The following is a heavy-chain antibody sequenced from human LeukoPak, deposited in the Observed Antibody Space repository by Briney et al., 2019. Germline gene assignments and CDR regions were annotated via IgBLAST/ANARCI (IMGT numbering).Heavy chain of an antibody. CDR3: AREGRDGYNLDY. CDR2: IYYSGST. CDR1: GGSISSYY. Sequence: SETLSLTCTVSGGSISSYYWSWIRQPPGKGLEWIGYIYYSGSTNHNPSLKSRVTISVDTSKNQFSLKLSSVTAADTAVYYCAREGRDGYNLDYWGQGTLVTVSS. V-gene: IGHV4-59*01. J-gene: IGHJ4*02. D-gene: IGHD5-24*01.